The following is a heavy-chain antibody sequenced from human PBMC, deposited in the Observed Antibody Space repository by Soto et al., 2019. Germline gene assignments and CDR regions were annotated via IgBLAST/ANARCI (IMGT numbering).Heavy chain of an antibody. D-gene: IGHD3-16*01. CDR1: GFSFSAYN. CDR3: GRSPKIGVGGAF. J-gene: IGHJ2*01. V-gene: IGHV3-21*01. CDR2: IKVGSSRI. Sequence: KSGGSLRLSCIGSGFSFSAYNMNWVRQAPGKGLEWVSSIKVGSSRIYQPDSMKGRFTISRDDARNSVYLQINSLRAEDTALYFCGRSPKIGVGGAFWGGGTQVTVPS.